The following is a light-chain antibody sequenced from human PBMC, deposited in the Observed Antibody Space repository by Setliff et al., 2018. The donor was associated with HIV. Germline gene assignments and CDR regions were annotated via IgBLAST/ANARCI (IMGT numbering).Light chain of an antibody. CDR2: EVS. J-gene: IGLJ1*01. CDR3: CSYAGSSTYV. CDR1: SSDVGSYNR. V-gene: IGLV2-23*02. Sequence: QSVLAQPPSVSGSPGQSVTISCTGTSSDVGSYNRVSWYQQPPGKAPKLMIYEVSKRPSGVSNRFSGSKSGNTASLTISGLQAEDEADYYCCSYAGSSTYVFGTGTKVTV.